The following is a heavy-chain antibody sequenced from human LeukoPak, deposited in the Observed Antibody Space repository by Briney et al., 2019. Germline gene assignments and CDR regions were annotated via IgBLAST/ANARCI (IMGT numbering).Heavy chain of an antibody. J-gene: IGHJ6*02. CDR3: TTGDSGYDYYYYGMDV. Sequence: KPGGSLRLSCAASGFTFSNAWMSWVRQAPGKGLEWVGRIKSKTDGGTTDYAAPVKGRFTISRDDSKNTLYLQMNSLKTEDTAVYYCTTGDSGYDYYYYGMDVWGQGTTVTVSS. V-gene: IGHV3-15*01. CDR1: GFTFSNAW. CDR2: IKSKTDGGTT. D-gene: IGHD5-12*01.